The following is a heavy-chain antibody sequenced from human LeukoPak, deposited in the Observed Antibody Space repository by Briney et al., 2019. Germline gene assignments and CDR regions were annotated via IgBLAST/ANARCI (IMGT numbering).Heavy chain of an antibody. V-gene: IGHV1-2*02. CDR2: INPNSGGT. J-gene: IGHJ3*02. D-gene: IGHD3-22*01. CDR1: GYTFTGYY. Sequence: ASVKVSCKASGYTFTGYYMHWVRQAPGQGFEWMGWINPNSGGTNYAQKFQGRVTMTRDTSISTAYMELRSLRSDDTAVYYCARVRYYYDSSGYYRLADDAFDIWGQGTMVTVSS. CDR3: ARVRYYYDSSGYYRLADDAFDI.